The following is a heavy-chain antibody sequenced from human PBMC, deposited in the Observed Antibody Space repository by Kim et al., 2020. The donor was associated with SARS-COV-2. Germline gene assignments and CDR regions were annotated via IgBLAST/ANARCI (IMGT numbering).Heavy chain of an antibody. V-gene: IGHV3-15*01. J-gene: IGHJ4*02. Sequence: GGSLRLSCAASGFPFSNVWMSWVRQAPGRWLEWVGRIKSKTDGEATDYAAPVKGRFTMSRDDSKNTLHLQMNSLETEDTGVYYCTTLISAAGRGYWGQGTLVTVSS. CDR2: IKSKTDGEAT. D-gene: IGHD6-13*01. CDR3: TTLISAAGRGY. CDR1: GFPFSNVW.